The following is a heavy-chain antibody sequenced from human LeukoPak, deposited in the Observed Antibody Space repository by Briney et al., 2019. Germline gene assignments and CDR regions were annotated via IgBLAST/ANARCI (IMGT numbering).Heavy chain of an antibody. Sequence: PSETLSLTCTVSGGSISSSSSFWGCIRQPPGKGLEWIGHIKNGGSPNYNPPLKGRVTISLDTSKNQFSLTVSSVTAADTAVYYCARLTWITDYWGQGTLVTVSS. CDR1: GGSISSSSSF. V-gene: IGHV4-39*01. CDR3: ARLTWITDY. CDR2: IKNGGSP. J-gene: IGHJ4*02. D-gene: IGHD5-12*01.